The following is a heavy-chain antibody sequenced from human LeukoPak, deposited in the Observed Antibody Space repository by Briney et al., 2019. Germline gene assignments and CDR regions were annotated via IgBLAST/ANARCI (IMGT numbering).Heavy chain of an antibody. D-gene: IGHD5-18*01. J-gene: IGHJ4*02. CDR1: GYTFTSYD. Sequence: ASVKVSCKATGYTFTSYDINWVRQATGQGLEWMGWINPNSGGTNYAQKFQGRVTMTRDTSISTAYMELSRLRSDDTAVYYCARAVLLGTDFDYWGQGTLVTVSS. CDR3: ARAVLLGTDFDY. V-gene: IGHV1-2*02. CDR2: INPNSGGT.